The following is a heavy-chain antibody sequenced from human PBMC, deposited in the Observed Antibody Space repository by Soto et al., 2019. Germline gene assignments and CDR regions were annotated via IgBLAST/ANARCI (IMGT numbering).Heavy chain of an antibody. CDR2: IIPIFGTA. Sequence: GASVKVSCNASGGTFSIYAISWVRQSPGQGLEWMGGIIPIFGTANYAQKFPGRVTITADESPSTAYMEMSSLRSEDTAVYYCATEGRIAAAGINWFDPWGQGTLVTVSS. CDR1: GGTFSIYA. CDR3: ATEGRIAAAGINWFDP. J-gene: IGHJ5*02. D-gene: IGHD6-13*01. V-gene: IGHV1-69*01.